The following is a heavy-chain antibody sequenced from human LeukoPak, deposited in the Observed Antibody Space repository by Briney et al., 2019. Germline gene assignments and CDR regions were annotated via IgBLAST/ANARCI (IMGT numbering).Heavy chain of an antibody. CDR2: ISSSSSYI. J-gene: IGHJ6*03. CDR3: ARDPYSGSYGDYYYYYMDV. D-gene: IGHD1-26*01. Sequence: GGSLRLSCAASGFTFSSYSMNWVRQAPGKGLEWVSSISSSSSYIYYADSVKGRFTISRDNAKNSLYLQMNSLGPEDTAVYYCARDPYSGSYGDYYYYYMDVWGKGTTVTISS. CDR1: GFTFSSYS. V-gene: IGHV3-21*01.